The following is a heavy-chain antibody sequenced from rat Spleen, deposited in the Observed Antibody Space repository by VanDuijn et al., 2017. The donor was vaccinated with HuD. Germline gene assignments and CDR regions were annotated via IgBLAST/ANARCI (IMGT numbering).Heavy chain of an antibody. CDR1: GFTFSDYY. CDR2: ISYEGSST. CDR3: ARRMVTSDY. V-gene: IGHV5-22*01. D-gene: IGHD1-1*01. J-gene: IGHJ2*01. Sequence: EVQLVESGGGLVQPGRSLKLSCAASGFTFSDYYMAWVRQAPKKGLEWVASISYEGSSTYYGDSVKGRFTISRDNAKSTLYLQMNSLRSEDTATYYCARRMVTSDYWGQGVMVTVSS.